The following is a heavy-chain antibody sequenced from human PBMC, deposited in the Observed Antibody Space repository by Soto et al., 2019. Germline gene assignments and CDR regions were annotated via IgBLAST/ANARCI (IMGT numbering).Heavy chain of an antibody. CDR1: GGTFSSYA. CDR3: ARGATRESYCDMDV. J-gene: IGHJ6*02. V-gene: IGHV1-69*13. CDR2: IIPIFGTA. Sequence: SVKVSCKASGGTFSSYAVNWVRQAPGQGLEWMGGIIPIFGTANYARKFQGRVTITADESTSTAYMELSSLRSEDTAVYYCARGATRESYCDMDVWGQGTTVTVSS.